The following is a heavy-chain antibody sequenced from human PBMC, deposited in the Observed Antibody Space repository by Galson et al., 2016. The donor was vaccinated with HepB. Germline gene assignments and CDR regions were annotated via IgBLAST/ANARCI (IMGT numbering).Heavy chain of an antibody. CDR1: GFTFSSYA. J-gene: IGHJ5*02. CDR3: AKDLTVTLLWFDP. D-gene: IGHD2-15*01. V-gene: IGHV3-23*01. Sequence: SLRLSCAASGFTFSSYAMRWVRQAPGQGLEWVSLISRSCTNTYYADTVKGRFTISRDNFTNTLYLQMNSLRAEDTAVYYCAKDLTVTLLWFDPWGQGTLVTVSS. CDR2: ISRSCTNT.